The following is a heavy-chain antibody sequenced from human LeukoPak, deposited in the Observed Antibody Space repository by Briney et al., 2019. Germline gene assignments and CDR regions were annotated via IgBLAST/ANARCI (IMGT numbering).Heavy chain of an antibody. Sequence: PGRSLGLSCAASGFSFGSYAMHWVRQAPGKGLEWVALTSYEGSHKNYTDSVKGRFIISRDNSKNTLYLQMNSLRSEDTAVYYCARAGYNWNDGDYYYGMDVWGQGTTVTVSS. CDR2: TSYEGSHK. D-gene: IGHD1-1*01. CDR3: ARAGYNWNDGDYYYGMDV. J-gene: IGHJ6*02. CDR1: GFSFGSYA. V-gene: IGHV3-30*04.